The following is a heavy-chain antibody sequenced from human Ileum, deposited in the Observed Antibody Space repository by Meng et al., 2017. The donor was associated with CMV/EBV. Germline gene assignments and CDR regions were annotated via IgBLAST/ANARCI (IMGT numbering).Heavy chain of an antibody. V-gene: IGHV3-30*02. Sequence: GGSLRLSCAASGFTFSNYGMYWVRQAPGKGLEWVTMIRYDGSSEFYAVSVKGRFTISRDNSKNTLYLQMNSLRADDTAVYYCAKDLRVAAAGTLYYGMDVWGQGTTVTVSS. J-gene: IGHJ6*02. CDR2: IRYDGSSE. D-gene: IGHD6-13*01. CDR1: GFTFSNYG. CDR3: AKDLRVAAAGTLYYGMDV.